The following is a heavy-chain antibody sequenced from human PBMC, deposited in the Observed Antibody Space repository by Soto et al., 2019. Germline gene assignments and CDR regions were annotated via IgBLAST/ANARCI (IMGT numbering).Heavy chain of an antibody. Sequence: GSLRLSCAASGFPFSKYSMNWVRQAPGKGLEWVSSISSSSSYIFYADSVKGRFTISRDNAENSLYLQMNSLRTEDTAVYFCERALIADRPLKWGQGTLVTVYS. D-gene: IGHD6-6*01. CDR1: GFPFSKYS. CDR3: ERALIADRPLK. J-gene: IGHJ4*01. CDR2: ISSSSSYI. V-gene: IGHV3-21*01.